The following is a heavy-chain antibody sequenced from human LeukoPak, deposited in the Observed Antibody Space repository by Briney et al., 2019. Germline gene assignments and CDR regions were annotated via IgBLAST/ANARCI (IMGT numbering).Heavy chain of an antibody. CDR2: INHSGST. J-gene: IGHJ6*03. CDR1: GGSFSGYY. Sequence: SETLSLTCAVYGGSFSGYYWSWIRQPPGKGLEWIGEINHSGSTNYNPSLKSRVTISVDTSKNQFSLKLSSVTAADTAVYYCARARYNILTGYFPRGYMDVWGKGTTVTVSS. V-gene: IGHV4-34*01. D-gene: IGHD3-9*01. CDR3: ARARYNILTGYFPRGYMDV.